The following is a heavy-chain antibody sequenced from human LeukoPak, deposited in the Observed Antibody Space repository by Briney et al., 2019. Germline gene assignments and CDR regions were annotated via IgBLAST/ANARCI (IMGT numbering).Heavy chain of an antibody. Sequence: GGSLILSCAASGFTVSSNYMSWVRQAPGKGLEWVSVIYSGGSTYYADSVKGRFTISRDNSKNTLYLQMNSLRAEDTAVYYCARGDYYDSSGYYFLDYWGQGTLVTVSS. D-gene: IGHD3-22*01. CDR3: ARGDYYDSSGYYFLDY. J-gene: IGHJ4*02. CDR2: IYSGGST. CDR1: GFTVSSNY. V-gene: IGHV3-66*01.